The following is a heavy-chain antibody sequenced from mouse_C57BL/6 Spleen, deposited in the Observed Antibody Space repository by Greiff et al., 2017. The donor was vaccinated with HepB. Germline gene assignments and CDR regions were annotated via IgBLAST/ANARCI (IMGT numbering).Heavy chain of an antibody. V-gene: IGHV5-17*01. CDR3: ARSGGTKGHAMDY. J-gene: IGHJ4*01. D-gene: IGHD2-14*01. CDR1: GFTFSDYG. CDR2: ISSGSSTI. Sequence: EVNVVESGGGLVKPGGSLKLSCAASGFTFSDYGMHWVRQAPEKGLEWVAYISSGSSTIYYADTVKGRFTISRDNAKNTLFLQMTSLRSEDTAMYYCARSGGTKGHAMDYWGQGTSVTVSS.